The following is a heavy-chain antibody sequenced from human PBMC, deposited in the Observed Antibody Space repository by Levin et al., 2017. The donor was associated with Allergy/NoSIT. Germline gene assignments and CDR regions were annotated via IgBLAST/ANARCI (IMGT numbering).Heavy chain of an antibody. CDR3: AKDVLSGATGWHYFDF. J-gene: IGHJ4*02. CDR1: GFTFDDYA. Sequence: PGGSLRLSCAASGFTFDDYAMHWVRQAPGKGLEWVSSITWNSGSSDHADSVRGRFTISRDNAKNSLYLQMNSLRPEDTAFYYCAKDVLSGATGWHYFDFWGQGTLVTVSS. CDR2: ITWNSGSS. V-gene: IGHV3-9*01. D-gene: IGHD1-1*01.